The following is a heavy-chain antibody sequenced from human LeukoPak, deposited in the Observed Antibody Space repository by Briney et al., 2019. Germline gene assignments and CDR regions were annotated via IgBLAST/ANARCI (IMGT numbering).Heavy chain of an antibody. D-gene: IGHD6-13*01. CDR3: TTGEVAAAGTNYYYYGMDV. CDR1: GYTFTSYG. J-gene: IGHJ6*02. Sequence: SCKASGYTFTSYGISWVRQAPGKGLEWVGRIKSKTDGGTTDYAAPVKGRFTISRDDSKNTLYLQMNSLKTEDTAVYYCTTGEVAAAGTNYYYYGMDVWGQGTTVTVSS. CDR2: IKSKTDGGTT. V-gene: IGHV3-15*01.